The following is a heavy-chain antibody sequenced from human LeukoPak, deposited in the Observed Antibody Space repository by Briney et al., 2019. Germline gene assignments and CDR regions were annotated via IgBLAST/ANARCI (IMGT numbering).Heavy chain of an antibody. J-gene: IGHJ4*02. D-gene: IGHD3-10*01. CDR3: ARGLSSRITMVRGVNDY. CDR1: GGSISSGGYY. V-gene: IGHV4-31*03. CDR2: IYYSGST. Sequence: PSETLSLTCTVSGGSISSGGYYWSWIRQHPGKGLEWIGYIYYSGSTNYNPSLKSRVTISVDTSKNQFSLKLSSVTAADTAVYYCARGLSSRITMVRGVNDYWGQGTLVTVSS.